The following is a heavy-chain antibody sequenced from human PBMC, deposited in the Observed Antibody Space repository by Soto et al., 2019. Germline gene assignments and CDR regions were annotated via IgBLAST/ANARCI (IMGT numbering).Heavy chain of an antibody. CDR3: AKRFTLFGEVKLSPDFDY. D-gene: IGHD3-3*01. V-gene: IGHV3-23*01. CDR1: GFTFSSHA. CDR2: ISYSGTTT. J-gene: IGHJ4*02. Sequence: EVQLLESGGGLVQPEGSLRLSCVASGFTFSSHAMSWVRQAPGKGLEWVSAISYSGTTTYYAESVQGRFTISRDNSKHPLYLQMNSLRVEDTAIYYCAKRFTLFGEVKLSPDFDYWGQGPLVTVSS.